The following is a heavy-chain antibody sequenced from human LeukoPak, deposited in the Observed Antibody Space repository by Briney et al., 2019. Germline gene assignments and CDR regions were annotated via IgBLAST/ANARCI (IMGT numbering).Heavy chain of an antibody. CDR1: GGTFSSYA. D-gene: IGHD3-22*01. V-gene: IGHV1-69*06. Sequence: SVKVSCKASGGTFSSYAISWVRQAPGQGLEWMGGIIPIFGTANYAQKFQGRVTITADKSTSTAYMELSSLRSEDTAMYYCASLLLLMRRYYFDYWGQGTLVTVSS. J-gene: IGHJ4*02. CDR3: ASLLLLMRRYYFDY. CDR2: IIPIFGTA.